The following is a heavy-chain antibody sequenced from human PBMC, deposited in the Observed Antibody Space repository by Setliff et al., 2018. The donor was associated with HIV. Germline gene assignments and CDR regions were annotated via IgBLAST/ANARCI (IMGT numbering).Heavy chain of an antibody. V-gene: IGHV3-43*01. CDR1: GFPFSNYW. D-gene: IGHD6-13*01. Sequence: GGSLRLSCAASGFPFSNYWMGWVRQAPGKGLEWVSLINKDGHHTLYADSVRGRFTISRDNRKDSLYLQMNSLSTEDTALYYCAKEHWGSNWSGLGVWGQGTTVTVSS. CDR2: INKDGHHT. J-gene: IGHJ6*02. CDR3: AKEHWGSNWSGLGV.